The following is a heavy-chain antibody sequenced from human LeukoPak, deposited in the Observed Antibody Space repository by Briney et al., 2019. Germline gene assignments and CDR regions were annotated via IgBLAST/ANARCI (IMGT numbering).Heavy chain of an antibody. CDR1: GFTFSSYG. CDR3: AKDPGFGSLAGSFFDY. V-gene: IGHV3-30*02. CDR2: IRYDGSNK. D-gene: IGHD1-26*01. Sequence: GGSLRLSCVVSGFTFSSYGMHWVRQAPGKGLEWVAFIRYDGSNKYDADSVKGRFTISRDNSKNTLYLQMNSLRPEDTAVYYCAKDPGFGSLAGSFFDYWGQGTLVTVSS. J-gene: IGHJ4*02.